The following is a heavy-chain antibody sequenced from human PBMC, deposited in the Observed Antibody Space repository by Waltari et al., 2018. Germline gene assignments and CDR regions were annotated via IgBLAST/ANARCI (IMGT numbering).Heavy chain of an antibody. CDR2: IYFNEDA. Sequence: QVQLQESGPGLVQPPETLSLTCAVSGGSVISNYWSWIRQSPGKGLEWIGYIYFNEDADYNPSLRRRVTISVDTSKNQFSLKLLSVTAADTAIYFCARSTTGVRGANSGWDSWGQGTLVSVSS. CDR1: GGSVISNY. D-gene: IGHD3-10*01. V-gene: IGHV4-4*09. CDR3: ARSTTGVRGANSGWDS. J-gene: IGHJ4*02.